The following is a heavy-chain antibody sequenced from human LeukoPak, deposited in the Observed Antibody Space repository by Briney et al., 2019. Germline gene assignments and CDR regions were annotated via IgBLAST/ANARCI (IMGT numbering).Heavy chain of an antibody. Sequence: ASVKVSCKASGYTFTSYGISWVRQAPGQGLEWMGWISAYNGNTNYAQKLQGRVTMTTDTSTSTAYMELSSLRSEDTAVYYCARGSLGSRGYYYYYYMDVWGKGTTVTISS. J-gene: IGHJ6*03. CDR3: ARGSLGSRGYYYYYYMDV. CDR1: GYTFTSYG. D-gene: IGHD7-27*01. CDR2: ISAYNGNT. V-gene: IGHV1-18*01.